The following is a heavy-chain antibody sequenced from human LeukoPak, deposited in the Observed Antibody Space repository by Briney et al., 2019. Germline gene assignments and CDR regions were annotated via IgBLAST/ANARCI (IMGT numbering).Heavy chain of an antibody. CDR1: GYTFTGYY. Sequence: ASVKVSCKASGYTFTGYYMHWVRQAPGQGLEWTGWINPNSGGTNYAQKFQGRVTMTRDTSISTAYMELSRLRSDDTAVYYCARDLELLTNTYYFDYWGQGTLVTVSS. V-gene: IGHV1-2*02. CDR2: INPNSGGT. D-gene: IGHD1-7*01. J-gene: IGHJ4*02. CDR3: ARDLELLTNTYYFDY.